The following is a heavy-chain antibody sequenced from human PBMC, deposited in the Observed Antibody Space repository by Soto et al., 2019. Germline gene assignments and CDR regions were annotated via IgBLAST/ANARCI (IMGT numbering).Heavy chain of an antibody. D-gene: IGHD3-10*01. V-gene: IGHV1-69*01. CDR2: IIPIFGTA. CDR1: GGTFSSYA. J-gene: IGHJ5*02. CDR3: ARARKPWRSASGDWFDP. Sequence: QVQLVQSGAEVKKPGSSVKVSCKASGGTFSSYAISWVRQAPGQGLEWMGGIIPIFGTANYAQKFQGRVTITADESTSTAYMELSSLRFEDTAVYYCARARKPWRSASGDWFDPWGQGTLVTVSS.